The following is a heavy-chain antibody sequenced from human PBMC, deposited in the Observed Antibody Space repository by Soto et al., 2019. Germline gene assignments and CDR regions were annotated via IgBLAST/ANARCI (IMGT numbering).Heavy chain of an antibody. CDR2: ISAYNGNT. V-gene: IGHV1-18*01. CDR1: GYTFTSYG. Sequence: QVQLVQSGAEVKKPGASVKVSCKASGYTFTSYGISWVRQAPGQGLEWMGWISAYNGNTNYAQKLQGRVTMTTDTSTSTDYMELRSLRSDDTAVYYCARSFDILTGYCPFDYWGQGTLVTVSS. CDR3: ARSFDILTGYCPFDY. J-gene: IGHJ4*02. D-gene: IGHD3-9*01.